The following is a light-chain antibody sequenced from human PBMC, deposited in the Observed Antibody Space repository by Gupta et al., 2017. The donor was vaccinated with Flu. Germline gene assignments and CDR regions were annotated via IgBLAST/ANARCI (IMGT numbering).Light chain of an antibody. Sequence: ETVLTQSPGTLSLSPGDRATLSCRASQSVTSRNIAWYQQKPGQAPRLLIYGASSRATGIPDRFSGRGSGTDFTLSISRLEPEDFAVYSCQHYGSSPGTFGQGTKVEIK. CDR2: GAS. CDR1: QSVTSRN. J-gene: IGKJ1*01. V-gene: IGKV3-20*01. CDR3: QHYGSSPGT.